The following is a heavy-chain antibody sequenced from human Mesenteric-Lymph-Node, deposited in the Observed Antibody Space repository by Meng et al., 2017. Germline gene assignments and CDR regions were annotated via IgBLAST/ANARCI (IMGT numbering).Heavy chain of an antibody. D-gene: IGHD4-17*01. J-gene: IGHJ4*02. CDR1: GFTFSSYA. V-gene: IGHV3-30*04. Sequence: GESLKISCAASGFTFSSYAMHWVRQAPGKGLEWVAVISYDGSNKYYADSVKGRFTISRDNSKNTLYLQMNSLRAEDTAVYYCATSASYGANLNLDHWGQGTLVTVSS. CDR2: ISYDGSNK. CDR3: ATSASYGANLNLDH.